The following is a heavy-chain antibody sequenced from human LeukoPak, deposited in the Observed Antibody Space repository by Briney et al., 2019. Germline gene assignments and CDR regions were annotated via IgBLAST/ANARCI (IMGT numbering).Heavy chain of an antibody. J-gene: IGHJ4*02. Sequence: GGSLRLSCAASGFTFDDYAMHWVRQAPGKGLEWVSGISWNSGSIGYADSVKGRFTISRDNAKNSLYLQMNSLRAEDTALYYCAKDGKGDSSSSPLDCWGQGTLVTVSS. D-gene: IGHD6-6*01. CDR1: GFTFDDYA. CDR3: AKDGKGDSSSSPLDC. CDR2: ISWNSGSI. V-gene: IGHV3-9*01.